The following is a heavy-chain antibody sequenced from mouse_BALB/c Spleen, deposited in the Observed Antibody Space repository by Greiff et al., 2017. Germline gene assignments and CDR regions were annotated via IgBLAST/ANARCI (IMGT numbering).Heavy chain of an antibody. CDR1: GFSLTSYG. D-gene: IGHD1-2*01. J-gene: IGHJ3*01. CDR3: ASYGYGYGGFAY. Sequence: QVQLKESGPGLVAPSQSLSITCTVSGFSLTSYGVHWVRQPPGKGLEWLGVIWAGGSTNYNSALMSRLSISKDNSKSQVFLKMNSLQTDDTAMYYCASYGYGYGGFAYWGQGTLVTVSA. CDR2: IWAGGST. V-gene: IGHV2-9*02.